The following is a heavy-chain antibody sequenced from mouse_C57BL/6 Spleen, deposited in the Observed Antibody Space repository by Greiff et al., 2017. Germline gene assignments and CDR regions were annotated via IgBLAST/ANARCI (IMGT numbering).Heavy chain of an antibody. J-gene: IGHJ2*01. CDR3: ARMRGYDGYYVYYFDY. CDR2: IDPEDGET. Sequence: VQLQQSGAELVKPGASVKLSSTASGFNIQDYYMHWVKQRTEQGLEWIGRIDPEDGETKYDPKFQGKASITANPSSNTAYLQLSSLTSEDTSVDYCARMRGYDGYYVYYFDYWGQGTTLTVSS. CDR1: GFNIQDYY. D-gene: IGHD2-3*01. V-gene: IGHV14-2*01.